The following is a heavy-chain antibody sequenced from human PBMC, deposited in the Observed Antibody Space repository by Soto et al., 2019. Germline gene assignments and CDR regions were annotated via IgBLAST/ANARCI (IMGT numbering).Heavy chain of an antibody. J-gene: IGHJ5*02. CDR2: IIPIFGTA. Sequence: SVKVSCKASGGTFSSYAISWVRQAPGQGLEWMGGIIPIFGTANYAQKFQGRVTITADESTSTAYMELSSLRSEDTAVYYCARVNRNWNYVFWFDPWGQGTLVTVSS. V-gene: IGHV1-69*13. CDR3: ARVNRNWNYVFWFDP. CDR1: GGTFSSYA. D-gene: IGHD1-7*01.